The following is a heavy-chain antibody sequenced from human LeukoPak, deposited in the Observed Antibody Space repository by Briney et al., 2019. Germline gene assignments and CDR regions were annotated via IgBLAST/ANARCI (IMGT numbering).Heavy chain of an antibody. CDR3: ARVRITMVRGASRERYYIDY. CDR2: MNPNSGNT. CDR1: GYTFTSYD. J-gene: IGHJ4*02. D-gene: IGHD3-10*01. V-gene: IGHV1-8*01. Sequence: ASVKVSCKASGYTFTSYDINWVRQATGQGLGWMGCMNPNSGNTGYAQKFQGRVTMTRNTSISTAYMELSSLRSEDTAVYYCARVRITMVRGASRERYYIDYWGQGTLVTVSS.